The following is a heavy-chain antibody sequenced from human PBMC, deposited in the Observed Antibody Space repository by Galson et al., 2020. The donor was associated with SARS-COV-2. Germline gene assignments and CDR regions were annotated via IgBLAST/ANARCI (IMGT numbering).Heavy chain of an antibody. V-gene: IGHV3-64*01. Sequence: GGSLTLSCVASGFTFRSYAINWARQAPRKGLEYVSAIRSNGGSTYYENSVKGRFTISRDKSKNTVYLQMGSLRAGEMAAYYCARSNWRGYNDYWGQGTVVTVCS. J-gene: IGHJ4*02. D-gene: IGHD3-3*01. CDR1: GFTFRSYA. CDR2: IRSNGGST. CDR3: ARSNWRGYNDY.